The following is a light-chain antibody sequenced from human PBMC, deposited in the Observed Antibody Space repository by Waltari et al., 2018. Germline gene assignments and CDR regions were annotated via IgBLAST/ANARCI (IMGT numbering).Light chain of an antibody. CDR1: QSVLYSSNNKNY. Sequence: IVMTQSPDSLAVSLGERATINCKSSQSVLYSSNNKNYVAWYQQRPGQPPKLLIYWASTRESGVSDRFSGSGSGTDFTLTISSLQAEDVAVYYCQQYYSTPFTFGP. CDR2: WAS. V-gene: IGKV4-1*01. CDR3: QQYYSTPFT. J-gene: IGKJ3*01.